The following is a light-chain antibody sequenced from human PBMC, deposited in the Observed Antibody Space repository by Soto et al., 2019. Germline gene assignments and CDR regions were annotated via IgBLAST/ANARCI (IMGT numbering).Light chain of an antibody. V-gene: IGLV1-40*01. CDR3: GSWDSSLSAYV. Sequence: QSVLTQPPSVSGAPGQTITISCTGSSSNIGAGYDVHWYQQLPGRAPKLLIYGNNNRPSGVPDRFSGSKSGTSATLGITGFQTGDEADYYCGSWDSSLSAYVFGTGTKVTVL. CDR1: SSNIGAGYD. J-gene: IGLJ1*01. CDR2: GNN.